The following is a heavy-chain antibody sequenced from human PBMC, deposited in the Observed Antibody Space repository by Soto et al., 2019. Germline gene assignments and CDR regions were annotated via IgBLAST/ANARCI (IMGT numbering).Heavy chain of an antibody. CDR1: GFTFSSYA. Sequence: GGSLRLSCAASGFTFSSYAMSWVRQAPGKGLEWVSAISGSGGSTYYADSVKGRFTISRDNSKNTLYLQMNSLRAEDTAVYYCAKGLTFIAVAGIWAFDIWGQGTMVTVSS. V-gene: IGHV3-23*01. CDR3: AKGLTFIAVAGIWAFDI. CDR2: ISGSGGST. J-gene: IGHJ3*02. D-gene: IGHD6-19*01.